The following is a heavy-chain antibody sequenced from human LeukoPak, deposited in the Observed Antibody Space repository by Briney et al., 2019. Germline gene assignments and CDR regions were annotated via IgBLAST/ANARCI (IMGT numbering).Heavy chain of an antibody. V-gene: IGHV4-39*07. CDR1: GDSIDITTYY. D-gene: IGHD3-3*01. CDR3: ARWYYDFWSGHENNWFDP. Sequence: SETLSVTCTASGDSIDITTYYWGWIRQPPGKGLDWIGSVYYTGGTYYNPSLMSRVTISIDTSKNQFSLKLSSVTAADTAVYYCARWYYDFWSGHENNWFDPWGQGTLVTVSS. J-gene: IGHJ5*02. CDR2: VYYTGGT.